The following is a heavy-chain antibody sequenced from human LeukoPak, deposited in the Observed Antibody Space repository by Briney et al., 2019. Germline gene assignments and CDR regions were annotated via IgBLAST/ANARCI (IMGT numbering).Heavy chain of an antibody. D-gene: IGHD2-15*01. V-gene: IGHV3-66*02. CDR1: GFTVSSTY. Sequence: GGSLRLSCAASGFTVSSTYMTRVRQAPGKGLEWVSLIYSGGTTYHADSVKGRFTISRDNSKNTLYLQMNSLRVEDTAVYYCARAPPGYCSGGSCYPFDYWGQGTLVTVSS. CDR2: IYSGGTT. CDR3: ARAPPGYCSGGSCYPFDY. J-gene: IGHJ4*02.